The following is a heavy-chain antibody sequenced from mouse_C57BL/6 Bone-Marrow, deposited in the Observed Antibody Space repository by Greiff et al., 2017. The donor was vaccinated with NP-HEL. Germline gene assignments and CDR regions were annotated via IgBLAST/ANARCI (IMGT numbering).Heavy chain of an antibody. J-gene: IGHJ3*01. D-gene: IGHD2-5*01. Sequence: EVQRVESGGGLVKPGGSLKLSCAASGFTFSDYGMHWVRQAPEKGLEWVAYISSGSSTIYYADTVKGRFTISRDNAKNTLFLQMTSLRSEDTAMYYCARIYSNYVAWFAYWGQGTLVTVSA. CDR1: GFTFSDYG. CDR3: ARIYSNYVAWFAY. CDR2: ISSGSSTI. V-gene: IGHV5-17*01.